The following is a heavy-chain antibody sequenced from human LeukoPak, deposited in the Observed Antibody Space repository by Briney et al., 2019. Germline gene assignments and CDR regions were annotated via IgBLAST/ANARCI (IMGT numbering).Heavy chain of an antibody. D-gene: IGHD5-12*01. CDR3: ARAFSGFGTIDY. CDR1: GYSFTSFW. CDR2: IYPGNSDT. V-gene: IGHV5-51*01. J-gene: IGHJ4*02. Sequence: GESLKISCKGSGYSFTSFWVAWVRQMPGKGLEWMGFIYPGNSDTRYSPSFQGQVTISADKSISTAYLQWSSLKASDTAMYYCARAFSGFGTIDYWGQGTLVTVSS.